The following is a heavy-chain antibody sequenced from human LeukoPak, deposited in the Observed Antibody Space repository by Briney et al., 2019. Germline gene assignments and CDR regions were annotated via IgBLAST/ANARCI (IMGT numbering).Heavy chain of an antibody. CDR1: GGSISSSSYS. Sequence: SETLSLTCTVSGGSISSSSYSWGWIRQPPGKGLEWIGSIYYSGSTYYNPSLKSRVTISVDTSKNQFSLKLSSVTAADTAVYYCARGGSHDYGPFDLWGQGTLVTVSS. J-gene: IGHJ5*02. CDR3: ARGGSHDYGPFDL. D-gene: IGHD4-17*01. V-gene: IGHV4-39*07. CDR2: IYYSGST.